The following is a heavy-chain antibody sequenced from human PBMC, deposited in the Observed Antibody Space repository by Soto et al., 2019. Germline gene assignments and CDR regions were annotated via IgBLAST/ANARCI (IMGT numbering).Heavy chain of an antibody. D-gene: IGHD2-15*01. CDR3: TRRKVGYCSGGSCYGNPFDP. J-gene: IGHJ5*02. CDR1: GFTFSGSA. V-gene: IGHV3-73*01. CDR2: IRSKANSYAT. Sequence: TGGSLRLSCAASGFTFSGSAMHWVRQASGRGLEWVGRIRSKANSYATAYAASVKGRFTISRDDSKNTAYLQMNSLKTEDTAVYYCTRRKVGYCSGGSCYGNPFDPWGQGTLVTVSS.